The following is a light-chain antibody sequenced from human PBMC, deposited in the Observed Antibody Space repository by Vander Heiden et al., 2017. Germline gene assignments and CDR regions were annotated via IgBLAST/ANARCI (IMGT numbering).Light chain of an antibody. V-gene: IGKV3-11*01. CDR1: QSVGSH. J-gene: IGKJ4*01. CDR2: DAS. CDR3: HQRSQWPLT. Sequence: EIVLTQSPAPLSLSPGETATLSCRASQSVGSHLVWYQQKPGQAPRLLIYDASNRSTGIPARVSGSGSGTDFTLTISSLEPEDFAVYYCHQRSQWPLTFGGGTKVEIK.